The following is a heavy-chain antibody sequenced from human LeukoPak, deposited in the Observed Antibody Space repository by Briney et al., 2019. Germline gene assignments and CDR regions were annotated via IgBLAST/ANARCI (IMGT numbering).Heavy chain of an antibody. CDR1: GYTFTSYD. D-gene: IGHD1-20*01. CDR2: MNPNSGNT. Sequence: GASVKVSCKASGYTFTSYDINWVRQATGQGLEWMGWMNPNSGNTGYAQKFQGRVTITRNTSTSTAYMELSSLRSEDTAVYYCARVRRYNWNDDAFDIWGQGTMVTVSS. J-gene: IGHJ3*02. V-gene: IGHV1-8*03. CDR3: ARVRRYNWNDDAFDI.